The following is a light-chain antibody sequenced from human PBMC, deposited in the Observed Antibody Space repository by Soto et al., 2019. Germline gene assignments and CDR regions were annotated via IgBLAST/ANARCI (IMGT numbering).Light chain of an antibody. Sequence: IVLTQSPATLSLSPGERATLSCRARQTVSTYLSWYQHKPGQAPRLLIYGASNRATGIPARFSGSGSGTDFTLTISSLEPEDFAVYYCQQYNNWPPWTFGQGTKVEIK. J-gene: IGKJ1*01. V-gene: IGKV3-11*01. CDR3: QQYNNWPPWT. CDR1: QTVSTY. CDR2: GAS.